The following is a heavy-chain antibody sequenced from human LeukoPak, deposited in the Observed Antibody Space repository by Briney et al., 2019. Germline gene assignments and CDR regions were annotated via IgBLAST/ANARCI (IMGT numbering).Heavy chain of an antibody. CDR1: GGSISTSNYY. CDR3: ARYQLGYCSGGSCYGDAFDI. CDR2: IYTSGST. J-gene: IGHJ3*02. D-gene: IGHD2-15*01. Sequence: PSETLSLTCTVSGGSISTSNYYWGWIRQPAGKGLEWIGRIYTSGSTNYNPSLKSRVTMSVDTSKNQFSLKLSSVTAADTAVYYCARYQLGYCSGGSCYGDAFDIWGQGTMVTVSS. V-gene: IGHV4-61*02.